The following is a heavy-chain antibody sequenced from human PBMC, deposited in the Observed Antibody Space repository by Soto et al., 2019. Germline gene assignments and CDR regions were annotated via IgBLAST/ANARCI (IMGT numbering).Heavy chain of an antibody. CDR3: TRGFDSADYGSDNLDY. D-gene: IGHD4-17*01. V-gene: IGHV1-18*01. Sequence: QVRLVQSGAEVRKPGASVKVSCQASGYTFTTYGFSWVRQAPGQGLEWMGWISTYNGNTNYAQKFQGRVTMTTAPSTRTVYLQLRSLKSADTAAYYCTRGFDSADYGSDNLDYWGQGTLVTVSS. CDR1: GYTFTTYG. J-gene: IGHJ4*02. CDR2: ISTYNGNT.